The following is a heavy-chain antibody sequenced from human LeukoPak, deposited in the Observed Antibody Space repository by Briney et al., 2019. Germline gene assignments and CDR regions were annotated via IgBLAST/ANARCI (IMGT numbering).Heavy chain of an antibody. CDR3: AKDVGRYGFWSGLGY. V-gene: IGHV3-30*02. CDR1: GFTFSSYG. CDR2: IRYDGSNK. D-gene: IGHD3-3*01. J-gene: IGHJ4*02. Sequence: GGSLRLSCAASGFTFSSYGMHWVRQAPGKGLEWVAFIRYDGSNKYYADSVKGRFTISRGDSKNTLYLQMNSLRAEDTAVYYCAKDVGRYGFWSGLGYWGQGTLVTVSS.